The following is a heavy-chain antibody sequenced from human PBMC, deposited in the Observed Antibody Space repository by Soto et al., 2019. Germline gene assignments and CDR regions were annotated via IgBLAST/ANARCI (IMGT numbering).Heavy chain of an antibody. J-gene: IGHJ5*02. D-gene: IGHD6-13*01. CDR2: INPNSGGT. V-gene: IGHV1-2*07. CDR3: ATRGSSWWESVDP. CDR1: GKTLRGYN. Sequence: AAVQVSYKTSGKTLRGYNIHWVRQAPSQGLAWMGWINPNSGGTQYEHNFQDRVTLTRDKSLSTVYMNLPNLKSDDTAVYYCATRGSSWWESVDPLGQGTRVTVPP.